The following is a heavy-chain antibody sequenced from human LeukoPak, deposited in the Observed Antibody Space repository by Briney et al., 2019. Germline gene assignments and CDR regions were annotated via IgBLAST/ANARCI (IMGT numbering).Heavy chain of an antibody. CDR2: ISYDGSNK. V-gene: IGHV3-30*18. D-gene: IGHD3-10*01. Sequence: PGRSLRLSCAASGFTFGSYGTHWVRQAPGKGLEWVAVISYDGSNKYYADSVKGRFTISRDNSKNTLYLQMNSLRAEDTAVYYCAKGMVRGPYYYYGMDVWGKGTTVTVSS. CDR3: AKGMVRGPYYYYGMDV. CDR1: GFTFGSYG. J-gene: IGHJ6*04.